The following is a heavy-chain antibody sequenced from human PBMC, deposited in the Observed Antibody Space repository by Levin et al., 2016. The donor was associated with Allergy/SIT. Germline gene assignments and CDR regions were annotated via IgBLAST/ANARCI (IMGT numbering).Heavy chain of an antibody. CDR3: ARLLGLSPAAPGDY. Sequence: WVRQAPGQGLEWMGWISGFNGHTNYAQSLQGRVTMTTDTSTSTAYMELTSLRSDDTAVYYCARLLGLSPAAPGDYWGQGTLVTVSS. J-gene: IGHJ4*02. V-gene: IGHV1-18*01. D-gene: IGHD2-2*01. CDR2: ISGFNGHT.